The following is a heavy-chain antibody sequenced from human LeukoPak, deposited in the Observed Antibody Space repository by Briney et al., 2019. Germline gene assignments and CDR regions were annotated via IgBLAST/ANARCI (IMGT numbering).Heavy chain of an antibody. CDR3: ARDRSVVAASFDY. CDR1: GFTFSSYW. J-gene: IGHJ4*02. D-gene: IGHD2-15*01. V-gene: IGHV3-7*01. Sequence: GGSLRLSCAASGFTFSSYWMSWVRQAPGKGLEWVANIKQDGSEKYYVDSVKGRFTISRDNAKNSLYLQMNSLRAEDTAVYCCARDRSVVAASFDYWGQGTLVTVSS. CDR2: IKQDGSEK.